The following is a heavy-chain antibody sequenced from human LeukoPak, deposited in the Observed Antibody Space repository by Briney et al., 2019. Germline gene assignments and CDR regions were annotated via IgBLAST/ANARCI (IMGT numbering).Heavy chain of an antibody. Sequence: ASVKVSCKASGYTFTGYYMHWVRQAPGQGPEWMGRINPNSGGTDYAQKFKGRVTLTRDTSLTTTYMELSSLRSDDTAVYYCARDGEDVARSGRVYGMDVWGQGTTVTVSS. CDR3: ARDGEDVARSGRVYGMDV. J-gene: IGHJ6*02. D-gene: IGHD2-15*01. CDR2: INPNSGGT. V-gene: IGHV1-2*06. CDR1: GYTFTGYY.